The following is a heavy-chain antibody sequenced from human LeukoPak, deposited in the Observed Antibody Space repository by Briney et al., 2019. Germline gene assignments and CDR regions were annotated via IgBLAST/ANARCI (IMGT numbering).Heavy chain of an antibody. CDR3: ARQTGTLYYFDY. CDR2: ISSNGGST. D-gene: IGHD1-1*01. CDR1: GFTFSSYA. J-gene: IGHJ4*02. V-gene: IGHV3-64*01. Sequence: GGSLSLSCAASGFTFSSYAMHWVRQPPGKGLEYVSAISSNGGSTYYANSVKGRFTISRDNSKNTLYLQMGSLRAEDMAVYYCARQTGTLYYFDYWGQGTLVTVSS.